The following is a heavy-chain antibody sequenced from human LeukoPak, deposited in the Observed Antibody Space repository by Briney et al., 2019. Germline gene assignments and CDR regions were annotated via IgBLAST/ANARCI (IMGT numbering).Heavy chain of an antibody. J-gene: IGHJ1*01. CDR1: GFTFSSYG. V-gene: IGHV3-33*06. Sequence: QPGGSLRLSCAASGFTFSSYGMHWVRQAPGKGLEWVAVIWYDGSNKYYADSVKGRFTISRDNSKNTLYLQMNSLRAEDTAVYYCAKDLSVAGYDSSGYLFQHWGQGTLVTVSS. CDR2: IWYDGSNK. D-gene: IGHD3-22*01. CDR3: AKDLSVAGYDSSGYLFQH.